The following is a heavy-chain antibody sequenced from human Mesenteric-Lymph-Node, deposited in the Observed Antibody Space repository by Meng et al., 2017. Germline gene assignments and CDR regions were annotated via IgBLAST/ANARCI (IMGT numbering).Heavy chain of an antibody. Sequence: GESLMISCAASGFTFSSYAMHWVRQAPGKGLEWVEVISYDGSNKYYADSVKSQFTISRDNSKDTLYLQMDSLRAEDTAVYYCAGDILTGDDAFDIWGQGTMVTVSS. CDR3: AGDILTGDDAFDI. CDR1: GFTFSSYA. J-gene: IGHJ3*02. CDR2: ISYDGSNK. V-gene: IGHV3-30*01. D-gene: IGHD3-9*01.